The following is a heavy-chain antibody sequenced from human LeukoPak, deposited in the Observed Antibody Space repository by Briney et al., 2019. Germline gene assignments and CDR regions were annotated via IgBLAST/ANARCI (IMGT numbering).Heavy chain of an antibody. CDR2: IYYSGST. CDR3: ASEAGYYYDGMDV. CDR1: GDSVSSSSYY. Sequence: SETLSLTCTVSGDSVSSSSYYWCWSRQPPGKGLEWFGSIYYSGSTYYNPSLKSRDTISVDTPKNQFSLKLSSVTAADTAVYYCASEAGYYYDGMDVWGQGTTVTVS. J-gene: IGHJ6*02. V-gene: IGHV4-39*01.